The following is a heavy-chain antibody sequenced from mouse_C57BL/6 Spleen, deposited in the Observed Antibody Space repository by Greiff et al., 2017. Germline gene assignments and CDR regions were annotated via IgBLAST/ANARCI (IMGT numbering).Heavy chain of an antibody. D-gene: IGHD6-1*01. Sequence: QVHLKQSGAELVRPGTSVKMSCKASGYTFTNYWIGWAKQRPGHGLEWIGDIYPGGGYTNYNEKFKGKATLTADKSSSTAYMQFSSLTSEDSAIYYCAREASLWYFDVWGTGTTVTVSS. CDR2: IYPGGGYT. J-gene: IGHJ1*03. CDR1: GYTFTNYW. V-gene: IGHV1-63*01. CDR3: AREASLWYFDV.